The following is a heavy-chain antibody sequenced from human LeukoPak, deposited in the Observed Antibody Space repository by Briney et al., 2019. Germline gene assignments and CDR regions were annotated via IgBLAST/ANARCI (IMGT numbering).Heavy chain of an antibody. Sequence: AGGSLRLSCAASGFTFSNTWMNWVRQAPGKGLEWVGRIKRIIDGGTTDYAAPVKGRFTVSRDDSINTLYLQMSSLKTEDTAVYYCAGKGRSGDLRDWGQGTLVTVSS. J-gene: IGHJ1*01. CDR1: GFTFSNTW. V-gene: IGHV3-15*01. CDR3: AGKGRSGDLRD. D-gene: IGHD4-17*01. CDR2: IKRIIDGGTT.